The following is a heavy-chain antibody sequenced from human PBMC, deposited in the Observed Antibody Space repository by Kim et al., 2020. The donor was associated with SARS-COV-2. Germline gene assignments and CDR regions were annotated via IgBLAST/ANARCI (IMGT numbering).Heavy chain of an antibody. D-gene: IGHD3-22*01. J-gene: IGHJ3*02. CDR2: ISYDGSNK. V-gene: IGHV3-30*04. Sequence: GGSLRLSCAASGFTFSSYAMHWVRQAPGKGLEWVAVISYDGSNKYYADSVKGRFTISRDNSKNTLYLQMNSLRAEDTAVYYCARDPLMYYYDSSGYFDAFDIWGQGTMVTVSS. CDR3: ARDPLMYYYDSSGYFDAFDI. CDR1: GFTFSSYA.